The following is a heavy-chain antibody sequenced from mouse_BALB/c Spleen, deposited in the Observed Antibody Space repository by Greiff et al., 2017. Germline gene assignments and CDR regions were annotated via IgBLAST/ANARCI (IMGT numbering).Heavy chain of an antibody. Sequence: VQLQQSGAELMKPGASVKISCKATGYTFSSYWIEWVKQRPGHGLEWIGEILPGSGSTNYNEKFKGKATFTADTSSNTAYMQLSSLTSEDSAVYYYARRTRGNYCFDYWGQGTTLTVSS. D-gene: IGHD2-1*01. J-gene: IGHJ2*01. V-gene: IGHV1-9*01. CDR2: ILPGSGST. CDR3: ARRTRGNYCFDY. CDR1: GYTFSSYW.